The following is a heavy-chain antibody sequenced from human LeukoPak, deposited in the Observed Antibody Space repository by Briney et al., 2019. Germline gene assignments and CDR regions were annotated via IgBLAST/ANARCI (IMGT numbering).Heavy chain of an antibody. CDR3: ARSVTYCSGGSCWPDAFDI. CDR1: GYIFTSYY. V-gene: IGHV1-46*01. CDR2: INPSGGST. D-gene: IGHD2-15*01. J-gene: IGHJ3*02. Sequence: GASVKVSCKASGYIFTSYYMHWVRQAPGQGLEWMGIINPSGGSTSYAQKFQGRVTMTRDTSTSTVYMELSSLRSEDTAVYYCARSVTYCSGGSCWPDAFDIWGQGTMVTVSS.